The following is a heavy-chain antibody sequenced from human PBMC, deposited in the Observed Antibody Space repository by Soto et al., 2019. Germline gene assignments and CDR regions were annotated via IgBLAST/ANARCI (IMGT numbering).Heavy chain of an antibody. CDR2: ISAYNGNT. J-gene: IGHJ6*02. CDR1: GYTFTSYG. Sequence: ASVKVYCTASGYTFTSYGISWGRQAPGQGLEWMGWISAYNGNTNYAQKLQGRVTMTTDTSTSTAYMELRSLRSDDTAVYYCARVPAAGQFYYYYGMDVWGQGTTVTVSS. CDR3: ARVPAAGQFYYYYGMDV. D-gene: IGHD6-13*01. V-gene: IGHV1-18*01.